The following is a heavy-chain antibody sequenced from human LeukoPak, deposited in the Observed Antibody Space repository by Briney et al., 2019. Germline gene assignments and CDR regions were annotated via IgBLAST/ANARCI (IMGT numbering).Heavy chain of an antibody. CDR3: ARVDDDYQECAW. CDR1: GFTFSSYA. J-gene: IGHJ4*02. CDR2: ISYDGSNK. Sequence: TGGSLRLSCAASGFTFSSYAMHWVRQAPGKGLEWVAVISYDGSNKYYADSVKGRFTISRDNSKNTLYLQMNSLRAEDTAVYYCARVDDDYQECAWWGQGTLVTVSS. V-gene: IGHV3-30-3*01. D-gene: IGHD4-11*01.